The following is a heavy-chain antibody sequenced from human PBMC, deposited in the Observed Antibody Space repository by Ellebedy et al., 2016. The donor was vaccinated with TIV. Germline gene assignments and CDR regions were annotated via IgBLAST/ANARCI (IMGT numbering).Heavy chain of an antibody. Sequence: SVKVSCXASGGTFSSYAISWVRQAPGQGLEWMGRIIPIFGTANYAQKFQGRVTMTTDTSTSTAYTELRSLRSDDTAVYYCARTSHGSGSPGGYWGQGTQVTVSS. CDR2: IIPIFGTA. CDR3: ARTSHGSGSPGGY. J-gene: IGHJ4*02. D-gene: IGHD3-10*01. CDR1: GGTFSSYA. V-gene: IGHV1-69*05.